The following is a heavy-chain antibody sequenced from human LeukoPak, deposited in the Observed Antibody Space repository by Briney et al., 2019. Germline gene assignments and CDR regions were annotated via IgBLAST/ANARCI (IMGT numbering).Heavy chain of an antibody. V-gene: IGHV3-48*03. J-gene: IGHJ4*02. CDR1: GFIFSSYE. Sequence: GGSLRLSCAASGFIFSSYEMNWVRQAPGKGLEWVSYISGSGSTIYYADSVKGRFTISRDNAKNSLYLQMNSLRAEDTAVYYCARTYYYDSSGYPIYFDYWGQGTLVTVSS. CDR3: ARTYYYDSSGYPIYFDY. D-gene: IGHD3-22*01. CDR2: ISGSGSTI.